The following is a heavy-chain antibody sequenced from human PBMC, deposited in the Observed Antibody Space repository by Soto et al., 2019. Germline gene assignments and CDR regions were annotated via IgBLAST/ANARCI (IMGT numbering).Heavy chain of an antibody. D-gene: IGHD3-22*01. CDR1: GFLFRINR. V-gene: IGHV3-23*01. CDR2: ISSSGGSI. J-gene: IGHJ4*02. CDR3: AKSGVFVRARIVVDPVDY. Sequence: PEGSLRLSCAASGFLFRINRINCVRQAPGKGLEWVSSISSSGGSIYYADSVKGRFTISRDNSKNTLYLQMNSLRAEDTAVYYCAKSGVFVRARIVVDPVDYWGQGTLVTVSP.